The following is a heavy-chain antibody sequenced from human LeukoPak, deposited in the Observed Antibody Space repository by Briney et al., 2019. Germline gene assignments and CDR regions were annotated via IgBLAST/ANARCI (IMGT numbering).Heavy chain of an antibody. J-gene: IGHJ5*02. D-gene: IGHD2-21*02. CDR1: GFTFSSYS. Sequence: PGGSLRLSCAASGFTFSSYSMNWVRQAPGKGLEWVSPISSSSSYIYYADSVKGRFTISRDNAKNSLYLQMNSLRAEDTAVYYCARVDRYCGGDCYPDRFDPWGQGTLVTVSS. CDR3: ARVDRYCGGDCYPDRFDP. V-gene: IGHV3-21*01. CDR2: ISSSSSYI.